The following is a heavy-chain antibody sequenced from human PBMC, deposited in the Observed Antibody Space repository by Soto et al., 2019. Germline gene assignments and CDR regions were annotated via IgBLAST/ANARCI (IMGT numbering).Heavy chain of an antibody. CDR1: GYSFTRNW. Sequence: GESLKISCQGSGYSFTRNWIAWVRQRPGKGLEWMGIIYPGDSDTRYSPSFQGQVTISADKSINTAYLQWSSLKASDTAMYYCARHSGTAESDSHWGQGTLVTGS. CDR2: IYPGDSDT. J-gene: IGHJ1*01. CDR3: ARHSGTAESDSH. D-gene: IGHD6-13*01. V-gene: IGHV5-51*01.